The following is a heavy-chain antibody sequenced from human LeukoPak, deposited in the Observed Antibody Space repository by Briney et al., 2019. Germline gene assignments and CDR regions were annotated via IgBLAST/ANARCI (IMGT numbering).Heavy chain of an antibody. CDR2: ISGDVRST. D-gene: IGHD4-11*01. CDR3: VKRMDYSEKYYFDS. CDR1: GFTFSSYA. Sequence: GGSLRLSCAASGFTFSSYAMSWVRQAPGKGLEWVSAISGDVRSTFYADSVKGRFTISRDNSKNTLSLQMNSLRADDTAIYYCVKRMDYSEKYYFDSWGRGTLVTVSS. J-gene: IGHJ4*02. V-gene: IGHV3-23*01.